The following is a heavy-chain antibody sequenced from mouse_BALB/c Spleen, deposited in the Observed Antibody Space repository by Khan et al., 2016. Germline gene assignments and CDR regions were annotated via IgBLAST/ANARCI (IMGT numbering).Heavy chain of an antibody. CDR1: GYSITSDFA. J-gene: IGHJ4*01. CDR2: IIYSGST. CDR3: ASDGPNYARDY. V-gene: IGHV3-2*02. Sequence: VQLKESGPGLMKPSQSLSLTCTVTGYSITSDFAWNWIRQFPGNKLEWMGYIIYSGSTTYTPSLNSRISITRDTSKNQIFLQLNSVTIEATATNYCASDGPNYARDYWGQGTSVTVSS. D-gene: IGHD2-3*01.